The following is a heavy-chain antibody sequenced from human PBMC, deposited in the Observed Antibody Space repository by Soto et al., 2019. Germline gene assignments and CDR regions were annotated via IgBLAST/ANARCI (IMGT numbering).Heavy chain of an antibody. D-gene: IGHD3-10*01. CDR2: ISAYNGNT. Sequence: SSVKVSCKASGYTFTSYGISWVRQAPGQGLEWMGWISAYNGNTNYAQKLQGRVTMTTDTSTSTAYMELRSLRSDDTAVYYCARDEYYYGSGSYYNTPYYYYGMDVWGQGTTLTVSS. CDR3: ARDEYYYGSGSYYNTPYYYYGMDV. V-gene: IGHV1-18*04. J-gene: IGHJ6*02. CDR1: GYTFTSYG.